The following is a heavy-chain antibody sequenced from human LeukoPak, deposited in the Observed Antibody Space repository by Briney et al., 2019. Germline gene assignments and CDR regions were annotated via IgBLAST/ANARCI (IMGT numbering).Heavy chain of an antibody. V-gene: IGHV1-8*02. J-gene: IGHJ4*02. Sequence: ASVKVSCKASGYTFTGYYMHWVRQAPGQGLEWMGWMNPNSGNTGYAQKFQGRVTMTRNTSISTAYMELSSLRSEDTAVYYCARGRIAAAGIYYWGQGTLVTVSS. D-gene: IGHD6-13*01. CDR1: GYTFTGYY. CDR2: MNPNSGNT. CDR3: ARGRIAAAGIYY.